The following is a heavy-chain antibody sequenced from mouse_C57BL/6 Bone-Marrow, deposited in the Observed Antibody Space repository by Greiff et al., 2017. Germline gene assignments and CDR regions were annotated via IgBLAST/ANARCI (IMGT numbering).Heavy chain of an antibody. J-gene: IGHJ1*03. V-gene: IGHV3-8*01. D-gene: IGHD1-1*01. Sequence: VQLKESGPGLAKPSQTLSLTCSVTGYSITSDYWNWIRKFPGNKLEYMGYISYSGSTYYNPSLKSRISITRDTSKNQYYLQLNSVTTEDTATYYCARDPYYYGSSYWYFDVWGTGTTVTVSS. CDR3: ARDPYYYGSSYWYFDV. CDR2: ISYSGST. CDR1: GYSITSDY.